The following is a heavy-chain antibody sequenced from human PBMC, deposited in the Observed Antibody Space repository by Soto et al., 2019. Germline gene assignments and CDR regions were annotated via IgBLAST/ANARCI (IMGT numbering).Heavy chain of an antibody. V-gene: IGHV4-59*04. CDR2: IYHSGST. J-gene: IGHJ4*02. D-gene: IGHD6-6*01. Sequence: SETLSLTCTVSGGSIGTYYWSWIRQPPGKGLEWIGYIYHSGSTYYNPSLKSRVTISVDRSKNQFSLKLSSVTAADTAVYYCAGGIAARPLGYWGQGTLVTVSS. CDR1: GGSIGTYY. CDR3: AGGIAARPLGY.